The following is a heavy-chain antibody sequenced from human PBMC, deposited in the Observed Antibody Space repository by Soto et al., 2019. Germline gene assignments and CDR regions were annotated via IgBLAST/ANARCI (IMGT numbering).Heavy chain of an antibody. V-gene: IGHV3-30-3*01. Sequence: QVQLVESGGGVVQPGRSLRLSCAASGFTFSTYAMHWVRQAPGKGLDWVAVISYDGSNKYYADSVKGRFTISRDNSKNTLYLQLNSLRAEDTTVYYCARGRPYYYDSSDWGAFHIWGQGTMVTVSS. CDR2: ISYDGSNK. CDR1: GFTFSTYA. D-gene: IGHD3-22*01. J-gene: IGHJ3*02. CDR3: ARGRPYYYDSSDWGAFHI.